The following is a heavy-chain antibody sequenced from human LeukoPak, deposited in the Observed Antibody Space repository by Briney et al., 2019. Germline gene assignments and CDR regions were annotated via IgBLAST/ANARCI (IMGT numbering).Heavy chain of an antibody. CDR3: IVFGDSNH. CDR1: GFTVSSNY. V-gene: IGHV3-53*01. CDR2: IYGGGKT. D-gene: IGHD4-17*01. J-gene: IGHJ5*02. Sequence: GGSLRLSCAASGFTVSSNYMNWVRQAPGKGLEWVSVIYGGGKTYYADSVKGRFTLSRDDSKNMLFLQMNSLRVEDTAVYYCIVFGDSNHWGQGTLVTVSS.